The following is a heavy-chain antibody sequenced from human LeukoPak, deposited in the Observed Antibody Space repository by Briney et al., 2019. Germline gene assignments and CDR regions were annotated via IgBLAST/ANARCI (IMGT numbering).Heavy chain of an antibody. CDR2: IYYSGST. Sequence: SETLCLTCTVSGGSISSYYWSWIRQPPGKGLEWLGYIYYSGSTNYNPSLKSRVTISVDTSKNQFSLKLNSVTAADTAVYYCARGHSSSWYFLDSWGQGTLVTVSS. CDR3: ARGHSSSWYFLDS. V-gene: IGHV4-59*01. J-gene: IGHJ4*02. CDR1: GGSISSYY. D-gene: IGHD6-13*01.